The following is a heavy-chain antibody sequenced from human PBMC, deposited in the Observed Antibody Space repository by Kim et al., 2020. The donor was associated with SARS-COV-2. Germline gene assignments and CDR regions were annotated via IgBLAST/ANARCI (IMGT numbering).Heavy chain of an antibody. CDR3: ARHQSIVRWLQEPGGFDY. J-gene: IGHJ4*02. V-gene: IGHV4-59*08. Sequence: KSRVTISVDTSKNQFSLKLSSVTAADTAVYYCARHQSIVRWLQEPGGFDYWGQGTLVTVSS. D-gene: IGHD1-26*01.